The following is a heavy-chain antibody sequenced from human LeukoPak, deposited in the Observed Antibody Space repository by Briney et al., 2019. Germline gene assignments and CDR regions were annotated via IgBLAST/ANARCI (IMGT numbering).Heavy chain of an antibody. Sequence: GGSLRLSGAASGFTFSSYMMNWVRQAPGKGLEWVSSINSGSTYTYYTESVKGRFTVSRDNAKNSLFLQMNSLRAEDTAIYYCARSLTTLTYEGYWGQGTLVTVSS. CDR1: GFTFSSYM. J-gene: IGHJ4*02. CDR2: INSGSTYT. D-gene: IGHD1-1*01. CDR3: ARSLTTLTYEGY. V-gene: IGHV3-21*01.